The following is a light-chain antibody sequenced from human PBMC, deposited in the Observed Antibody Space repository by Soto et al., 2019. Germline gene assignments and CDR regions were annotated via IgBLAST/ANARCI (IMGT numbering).Light chain of an antibody. CDR3: QQYGSSPGT. V-gene: IGKV3-20*01. CDR2: GAS. J-gene: IGKJ1*01. CDR1: QSVSSSY. Sequence: EIVLTXSPXTLSLSPGERATLSCRASQSVSSSYLAWYQQKPGQAPRLLIYGASSRATGIPDRFSGSGSGTDFTLTISRLEPEDFAVYYCQQYGSSPGTFGQGTKVEIK.